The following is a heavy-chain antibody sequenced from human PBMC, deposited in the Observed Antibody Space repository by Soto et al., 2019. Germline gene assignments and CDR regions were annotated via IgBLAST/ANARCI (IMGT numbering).Heavy chain of an antibody. V-gene: IGHV3-23*01. J-gene: IGHJ4*02. Sequence: EVQLLESGGGLVQPGGSLRLSCATSGFTFSSYAMSWVRQAPGKGPEWVSAISGSGGSTYYADSVKGRFTISRDNSKNTLYLQMNSLRAEDTAVYYCAKDLKEREGYCSGGSCYSPAFDYWGQGTLVTVSS. CDR1: GFTFSSYA. D-gene: IGHD2-15*01. CDR3: AKDLKEREGYCSGGSCYSPAFDY. CDR2: ISGSGGST.